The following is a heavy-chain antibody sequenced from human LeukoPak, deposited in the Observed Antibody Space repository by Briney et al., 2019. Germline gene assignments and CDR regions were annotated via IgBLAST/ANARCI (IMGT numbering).Heavy chain of an antibody. D-gene: IGHD3-3*01. CDR2: IYYSGST. V-gene: IGHV4-59*05. CDR1: GFTFSSYS. J-gene: IGHJ3*02. Sequence: GSLRLSCAASGFTFSSYSMNWIRQPPGKGLEWIGSIYYSGSTYYNPSLKSRVTISVDTSKNQFSLKLSSVTAADTAVYYCAVLRFLEWSGGAFDIWGQGTMVTVSS. CDR3: AVLRFLEWSGGAFDI.